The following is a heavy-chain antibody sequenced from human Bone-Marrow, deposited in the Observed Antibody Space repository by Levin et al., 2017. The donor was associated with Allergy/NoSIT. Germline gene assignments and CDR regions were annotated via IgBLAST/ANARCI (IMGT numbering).Heavy chain of an antibody. CDR3: ASRGDIVVVPAATQYYGMDV. V-gene: IGHV3-74*01. D-gene: IGHD2-2*01. Sequence: PGESLKISCAASGFTFSSYWMHWVRQAPGKGLVWVSRINSDGSSTSYADSVKGRFTISRDNAKNTLYLQMNSLRAEDTAVYYCASRGDIVVVPAATQYYGMDVWGQGTTVTVSS. CDR2: INSDGSST. J-gene: IGHJ6*02. CDR1: GFTFSSYW.